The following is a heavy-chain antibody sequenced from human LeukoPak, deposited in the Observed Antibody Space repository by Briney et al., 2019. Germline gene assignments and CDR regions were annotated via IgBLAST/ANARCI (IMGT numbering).Heavy chain of an antibody. CDR3: ASADSGSYYGYFQH. Sequence: GGSLRLSCAASGFTFSSHSMHWVRQAPGKGLEWVAVISYDGSNKYYADSVKGRFTISRDNSKNTLYLQMNSLRAEDTAVYYCASADSGSYYGYFQHWGQGTLVTVSS. V-gene: IGHV3-30*03. J-gene: IGHJ1*01. CDR2: ISYDGSNK. D-gene: IGHD1-26*01. CDR1: GFTFSSHS.